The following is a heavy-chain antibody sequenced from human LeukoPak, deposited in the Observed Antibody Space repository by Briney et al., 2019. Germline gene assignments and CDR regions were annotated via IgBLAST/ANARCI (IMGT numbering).Heavy chain of an antibody. Sequence: GGSLRLSCAASGFTFSSYAIRWFRQAPGKGLEWVSAISGSGGSTYYADSVKGRFTISRDNSKNTLYLQMNSLRAEDTAVYYCAIMGYCTNGVCYTNDHFDYWGQGTLVTVSS. D-gene: IGHD2-8*01. V-gene: IGHV3-23*01. CDR1: GFTFSSYA. CDR2: ISGSGGST. J-gene: IGHJ4*02. CDR3: AIMGYCTNGVCYTNDHFDY.